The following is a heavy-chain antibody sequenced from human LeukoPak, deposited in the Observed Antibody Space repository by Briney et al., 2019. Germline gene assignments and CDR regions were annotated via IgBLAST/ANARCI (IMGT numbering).Heavy chain of an antibody. J-gene: IGHJ5*02. CDR1: GGSISSYY. D-gene: IGHD6-6*01. CDR2: IYTSGST. V-gene: IGHV4-4*07. CDR3: ARGISSDWYSSSSGPPENWFDP. Sequence: SETLSLTCTVSGGSISSYYWSWIRQPAGKGLEWIGRIYTSGSTNYNPSLKSRVTMSVDTSKNQFSLKLSSVTAADTAVYYCARGISSDWYSSSSGPPENWFDPWGQGTLVTVSS.